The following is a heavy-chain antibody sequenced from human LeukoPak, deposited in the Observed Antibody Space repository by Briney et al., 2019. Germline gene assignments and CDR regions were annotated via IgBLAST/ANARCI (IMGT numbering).Heavy chain of an antibody. CDR3: TTSRSLGY. CDR2: IKSKTDGGTT. CDR1: GLTFSNAW. D-gene: IGHD6-13*01. V-gene: IGHV3-15*01. Sequence: SGGSLRLSCAASGLTFSNAWMRWVRQAPGKGLERVGRIKSKTDGGTTDHAAPVKGRFTISRDDSKDTLYLQMNSLKTEDTAVYYCTTSRSLGYWGQGTLVTVSS. J-gene: IGHJ4*02.